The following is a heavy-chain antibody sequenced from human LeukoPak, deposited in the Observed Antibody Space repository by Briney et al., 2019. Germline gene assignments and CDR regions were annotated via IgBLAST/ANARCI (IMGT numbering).Heavy chain of an antibody. Sequence: PSETLSLTCAVYGGSFSGYYWSWIRQPPGKGLEWIGEINHSGSTNYNPSLKSRVTISVDTSKNQFSLKLSSVTAADTAVYYCARGLKSYSLEFDYWGQGTLVTVSS. CDR3: ARGLKSYSLEFDY. V-gene: IGHV4-34*01. CDR2: INHSGST. D-gene: IGHD5-18*01. J-gene: IGHJ4*02. CDR1: GGSFSGYY.